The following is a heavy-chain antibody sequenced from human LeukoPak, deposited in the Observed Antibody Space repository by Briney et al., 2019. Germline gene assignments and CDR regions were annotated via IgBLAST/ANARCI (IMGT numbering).Heavy chain of an antibody. CDR3: ARSVEMASRSFDC. CDR2: IYTSGST. Sequence: TSETLSLTCAVYGGSFSGYYWSWIRQPAGKGLEWIGRIYTSGSTNYSPSLKSRVTMSVDTSKNQFSLNLTSVTAADTAVYYCARSVEMASRSFDCWGQGTLVTVSS. V-gene: IGHV4-59*10. J-gene: IGHJ4*02. CDR1: GGSFSGYY. D-gene: IGHD5-12*01.